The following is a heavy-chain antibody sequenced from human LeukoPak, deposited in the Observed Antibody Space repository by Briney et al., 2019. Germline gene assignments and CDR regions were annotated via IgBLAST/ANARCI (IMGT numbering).Heavy chain of an antibody. J-gene: IGHJ6*04. CDR1: GYSFTSYW. CDR2: IYPGDSDT. CDR3: ARWLTMVRGGMDV. V-gene: IGHV5-51*01. Sequence: GESLQIYCQGSGYSFTSYWIGWVRPMPGKGLEWMGIIYPGDSDTRYSPYFQGQVTISADKSISTAYLQWSSLKASDTAMYYCARWLTMVRGGMDVWGKGTTVTVSS. D-gene: IGHD3-10*01.